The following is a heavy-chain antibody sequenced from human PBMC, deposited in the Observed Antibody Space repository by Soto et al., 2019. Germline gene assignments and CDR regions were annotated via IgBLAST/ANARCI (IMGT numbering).Heavy chain of an antibody. CDR1: GNTLTELS. CDR3: ARSSYRDIVVVPAAPGNYMDV. J-gene: IGHJ6*03. V-gene: IGHV1-2*04. CDR2: INPNSGGT. D-gene: IGHD2-2*01. Sequence: GASVKVFCKVSGNTLTELSMHWVRQAPGKRHERMGGINPNSGGTNYAQKFQGWVTMTRDTSISTAYMELSRLRSDDTAVYYCARSSYRDIVVVPAAPGNYMDVWGKGTTVTVSS.